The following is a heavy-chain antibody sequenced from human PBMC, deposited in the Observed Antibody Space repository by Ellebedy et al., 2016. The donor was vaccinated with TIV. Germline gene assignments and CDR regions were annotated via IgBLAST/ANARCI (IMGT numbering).Heavy chain of an antibody. CDR2: ISSSSSYI. D-gene: IGHD3-10*01. CDR3: ARGITMVRDYGMDV. CDR1: GFTFSSYS. J-gene: IGHJ6*02. V-gene: IGHV3-21*01. Sequence: GESLKISCAASGFTFSSYSMNWVRQAPGKGLEWVSSISSSSSYIYYADSVKGRFTISRDNAKNSLYLQMNSLRAEDTAVYYCARGITMVRDYGMDVWGQGTTVTVSS.